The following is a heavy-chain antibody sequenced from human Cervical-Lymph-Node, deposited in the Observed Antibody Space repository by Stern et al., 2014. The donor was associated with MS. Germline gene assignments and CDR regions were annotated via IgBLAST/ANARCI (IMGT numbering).Heavy chain of an antibody. CDR1: GGAVSDYY. CDR3: ARAPSTTASDWFFDL. D-gene: IGHD2-21*02. V-gene: IGHV4-59*02. Sequence: VQLEESGPGLVKPSETLSLTCTVSGGAVSDYYWTWIRQRPGKGLEWMGYISEAGTTNYNPSLHSRVTITLDTSQNQVSLRLRSVTAADTAVYYCARAPSTTASDWFFDLWGRGSLVTVSS. J-gene: IGHJ2*01. CDR2: ISEAGTT.